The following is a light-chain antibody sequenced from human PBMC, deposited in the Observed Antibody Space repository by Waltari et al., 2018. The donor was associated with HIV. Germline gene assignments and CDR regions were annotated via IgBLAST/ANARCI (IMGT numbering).Light chain of an antibody. J-gene: IGLJ2*01. CDR1: SSDVGGYNY. CDR2: EVS. V-gene: IGLV2-14*01. CDR3: SSYTSSSTRL. Sequence: QSALTQPASVSGLPGQAITISCTGTSSDVGGYNYVPWYHQHPGKAPKLMIYEVSNRPSGVSDRFSGSKSGNTASLTISGLQAEDEADYYCSSYTSSSTRLFGGGTKLTVL.